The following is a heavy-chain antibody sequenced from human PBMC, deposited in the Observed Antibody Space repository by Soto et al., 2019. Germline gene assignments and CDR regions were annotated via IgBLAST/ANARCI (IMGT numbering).Heavy chain of an antibody. CDR3: VRERGPFNAFDI. CDR2: IWADGNHK. Sequence: XVSLRLSCAASGFTFTSYGMHWVRQAPGKGLEWVAVIWADGNHKYYADSVKGRFTLSRDNSKNTLNLQMDSLGAEDTAVYYCVRERGPFNAFDIWGQGTMVTVSS. CDR1: GFTFTSYG. V-gene: IGHV3-33*01. J-gene: IGHJ3*02.